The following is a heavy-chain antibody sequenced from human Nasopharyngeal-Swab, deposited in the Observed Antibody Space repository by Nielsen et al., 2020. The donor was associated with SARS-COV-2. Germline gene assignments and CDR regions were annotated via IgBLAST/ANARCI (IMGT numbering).Heavy chain of an antibody. Sequence: SSKVSCKASGGTFSSYAISWVRQAPGQGLEWMGGIIPIFGTANYAQKFQGRVTITADESTSTAYMELSSLRSEDTAVYYCAREPRSFNSGNNTSRWWFDPWGQGTLVTVSS. V-gene: IGHV1-69*13. D-gene: IGHD1-26*01. CDR1: GGTFSSYA. CDR2: IIPIFGTA. J-gene: IGHJ5*02. CDR3: AREPRSFNSGNNTSRWWFDP.